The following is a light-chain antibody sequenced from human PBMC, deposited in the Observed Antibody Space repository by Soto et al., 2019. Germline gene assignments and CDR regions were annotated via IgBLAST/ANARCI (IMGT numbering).Light chain of an antibody. CDR2: AAS. V-gene: IGKV1-39*01. J-gene: IGKJ1*01. CDR3: QHYNSYSEA. CDR1: QSISSY. Sequence: DIQMTQAPSSLSASVGDRVTITCRASQSISSYLNWYQKKPGKAPKLLIYAASSLQSGVPSRFSGSGSGTEFNLTISRLQTDDFATYYCQHYNSYSEAFGQGTKLDIK.